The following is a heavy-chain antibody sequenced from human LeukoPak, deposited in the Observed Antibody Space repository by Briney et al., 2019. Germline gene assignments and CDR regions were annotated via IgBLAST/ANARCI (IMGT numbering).Heavy chain of an antibody. CDR1: GFTFSSYV. CDR2: IWYDGSNK. D-gene: IGHD1-26*01. Sequence: GRSLRLSCAASGFTFSSYVMHWVRQAPGKGLEWVAVIWYDGSNKYYADSVKGRFTISRDNSKNTLYLQMNSLRAEDTAVYYCARASEWELLHYYYYYGMDVWGQGTTVTVSS. CDR3: ARASEWELLHYYYYYGMDV. V-gene: IGHV3-33*01. J-gene: IGHJ6*02.